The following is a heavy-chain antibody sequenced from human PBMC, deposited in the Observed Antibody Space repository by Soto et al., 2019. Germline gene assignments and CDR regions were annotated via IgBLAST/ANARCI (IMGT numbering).Heavy chain of an antibody. J-gene: IGHJ5*02. V-gene: IGHV1-69*13. D-gene: IGHD3-22*01. CDR2: IIPIFGTA. CDR3: ASFIRPDSSGYWGKFDP. Sequence: SVKVSCKASGGTFSSYAISWVRQAPGQGLEWMGGIIPIFGTANYAQKFQGRVTITADESTSTAYMELSSLRSEDTAVYYCASFIRPDSSGYWGKFDPWGQGTLVTAPQ. CDR1: GGTFSSYA.